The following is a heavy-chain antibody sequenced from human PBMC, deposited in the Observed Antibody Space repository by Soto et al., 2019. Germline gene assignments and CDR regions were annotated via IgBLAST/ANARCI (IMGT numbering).Heavy chain of an antibody. CDR2: IWYDGSNK. CDR1: GFTFSSYG. Sequence: QVQLVESGGGVVQPGRSLRLSCAASGFTFSSYGMHWVRQAPGKGLEWVAVIWYDGSNKYYADSVKGRFTISRDNSKNTLYLQMNSLRAEDTAVYYCARELIAVAGHWFDPWGQGTLVTVSS. J-gene: IGHJ5*02. CDR3: ARELIAVAGHWFDP. D-gene: IGHD6-19*01. V-gene: IGHV3-33*01.